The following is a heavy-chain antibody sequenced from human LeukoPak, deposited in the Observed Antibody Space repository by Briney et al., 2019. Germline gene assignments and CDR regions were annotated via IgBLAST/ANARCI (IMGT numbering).Heavy chain of an antibody. CDR3: ARVPGDSGSFLFDY. CDR2: IYYSGST. J-gene: IGHJ4*02. V-gene: IGHV4-59*11. D-gene: IGHD1-26*01. CDR1: GGSISSHY. Sequence: SETLSLTCTVSGGSISSHYRSWIRQPPGKGLEWIGYIYYSGSTNYNPSLKSRVSISVDTSKIQFSLKLSSVTAADTAVYYCARVPGDSGSFLFDYWGQGTLVTVSS.